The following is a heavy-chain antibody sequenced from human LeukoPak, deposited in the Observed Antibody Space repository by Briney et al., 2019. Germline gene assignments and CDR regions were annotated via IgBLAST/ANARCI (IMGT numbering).Heavy chain of an antibody. CDR3: ARDGPRGGFDY. CDR1: GFTFSNYW. V-gene: IGHV3-7*01. J-gene: IGHJ4*02. Sequence: GGSLRLSCAASGFTFSNYWMSWVRQAPGKGLEWVANIKQDGGEKNYVDSVKGRFTISRDNATNSLYLQMNSLRAEDTAVYYCARDGPRGGFDYWGQGTLVTVSS. CDR2: IKQDGGEK. D-gene: IGHD3-10*01.